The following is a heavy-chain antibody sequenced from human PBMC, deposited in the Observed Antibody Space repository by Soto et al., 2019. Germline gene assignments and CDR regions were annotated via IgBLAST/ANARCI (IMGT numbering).Heavy chain of an antibody. V-gene: IGHV4-4*02. Sequence: SETLSLTCAVSSDSITSSNWWSWVRQSPGKGLEWIGEVSHSGSTNYIPSLKSRVTISVDKSRNQFSLRLNSVTAADTAVYYCARNRYGGYDFDYWGQGTLVTVSS. J-gene: IGHJ4*02. D-gene: IGHD5-12*01. CDR1: SDSITSSNW. CDR3: ARNRYGGYDFDY. CDR2: VSHSGST.